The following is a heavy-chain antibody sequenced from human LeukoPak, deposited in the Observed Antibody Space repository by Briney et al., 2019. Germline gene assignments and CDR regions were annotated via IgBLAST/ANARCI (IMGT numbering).Heavy chain of an antibody. V-gene: IGHV1-24*01. CDR2: FDPEDGKR. J-gene: IGHJ4*02. D-gene: IGHD2/OR15-2a*01. Sequence: VASVKVSCKVSGYTLTDLSMHWVRQAPGKGLEWMGGFDPEDGKRIFAEKFQGRVTMTEDTSTDAAYMELSSLTSEDTAVYYCSTLLSTNYLDHWGQGTLVTVSS. CDR3: STLLSTNYLDH. CDR1: GYTLTDLS.